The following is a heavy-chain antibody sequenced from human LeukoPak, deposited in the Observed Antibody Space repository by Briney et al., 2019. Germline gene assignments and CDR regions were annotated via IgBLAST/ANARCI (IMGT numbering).Heavy chain of an antibody. CDR1: GFTFSSYA. Sequence: PGGSLRLSCAASGFTFSSYAMSWVRQAPGKGLEWVPAISGSGGSTYYADSVKGRFTISRDNSKNTLYLQMNSLRAEDTAVYYCAKGHDYGGTFDYWGQGTLVTVSS. V-gene: IGHV3-23*01. CDR2: ISGSGGST. J-gene: IGHJ4*02. CDR3: AKGHDYGGTFDY. D-gene: IGHD4-23*01.